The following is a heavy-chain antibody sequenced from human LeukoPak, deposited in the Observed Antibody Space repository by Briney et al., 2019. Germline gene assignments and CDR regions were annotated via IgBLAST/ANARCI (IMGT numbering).Heavy chain of an antibody. CDR1: GFIFSDYG. V-gene: IGHV3-33*01. Sequence: QPGGSLRLSSAVSGFIFSDYGFHWVRQAPGKGLEWVAVTRFDGSIKQYADSVKGRFTISRDDSKNTLYLQMNFLKSEDTAVYYCARWGGTRQYYFDYWGQGTLVTVSS. J-gene: IGHJ4*02. CDR2: TRFDGSIK. D-gene: IGHD1-1*01. CDR3: ARWGGTRQYYFDY.